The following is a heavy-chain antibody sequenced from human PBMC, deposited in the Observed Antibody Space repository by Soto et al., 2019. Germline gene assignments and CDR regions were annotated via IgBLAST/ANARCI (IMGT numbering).Heavy chain of an antibody. CDR1: GFTFSSYG. CDR3: AKDPPSGSSDAFDI. J-gene: IGHJ3*02. D-gene: IGHD1-26*01. CDR2: ISYDGSNK. V-gene: IGHV3-30*18. Sequence: GGSLRLSCAASGFTFSSYGMHWVRQAPGKGLEWVAIISYDGSNKFYADSVKGRFTISRDYSKNTLYLQMISLRAEDTAVYYCAKDPPSGSSDAFDIWGQGTMVTVSS.